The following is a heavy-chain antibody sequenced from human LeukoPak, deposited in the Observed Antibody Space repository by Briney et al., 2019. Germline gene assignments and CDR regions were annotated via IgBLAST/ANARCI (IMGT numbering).Heavy chain of an antibody. J-gene: IGHJ3*02. V-gene: IGHV4-30-2*01. D-gene: IGHD4/OR15-4a*01. CDR3: AREGSNDAFDI. Sequence: SETLSLTCAVSGXSISSGGYSWSWIRQPPGKGLECIGYIYHSGSTYYNPSLKSRVTISVDRSKNQFSLKLSSVTAADTAVYYCAREGSNDAFDIWGQGTMVTVSS. CDR2: IYHSGST. CDR1: GXSISSGGYS.